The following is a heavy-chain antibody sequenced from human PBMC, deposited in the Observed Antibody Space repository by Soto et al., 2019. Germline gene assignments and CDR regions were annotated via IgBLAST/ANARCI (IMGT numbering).Heavy chain of an antibody. V-gene: IGHV4-31*03. CDR1: GGSISSGGYY. Sequence: SETLSLTCTVSGGSISSGGYYWSWIRQHPGKGLEWIGYIYYSGSTYYNPSLKSRVTISVDTSKNQFSLKLSSVTAADTAVYYCAGDVGAGSMVRGPGYNWFDPWGQGTLVTVSS. CDR2: IYYSGST. J-gene: IGHJ5*02. D-gene: IGHD3-10*01. CDR3: AGDVGAGSMVRGPGYNWFDP.